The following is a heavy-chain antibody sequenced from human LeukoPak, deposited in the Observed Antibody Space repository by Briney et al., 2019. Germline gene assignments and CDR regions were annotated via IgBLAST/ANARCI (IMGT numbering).Heavy chain of an antibody. V-gene: IGHV3-66*01. CDR1: GFTFSSFW. D-gene: IGHD2-15*01. CDR2: IYSGGST. Sequence: GGSLRLSCAASGFTFSSFWMHWVRQAPGKGLVWVSVIYSGGSTYYADSVKGRFTISRDNSKNTVYLQMNSLRAEDTAIYYCARVYCSGGRCYPTTYYYFGVDVWGQGTTVTVSS. J-gene: IGHJ6*02. CDR3: ARVYCSGGRCYPTTYYYFGVDV.